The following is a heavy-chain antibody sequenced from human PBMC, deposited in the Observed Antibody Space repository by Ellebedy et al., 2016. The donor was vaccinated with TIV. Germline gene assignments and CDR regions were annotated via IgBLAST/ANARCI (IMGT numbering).Heavy chain of an antibody. D-gene: IGHD5-24*01. J-gene: IGHJ4*02. CDR3: ARDTYGHTAPPFF. Sequence: GGSLRLSCAASGFTFSSYWMHWVRQAPGKGLEWIGFIRSKAFGGTTVYAASVKGRFTISRDDSNSIAYLQLNSLTTEDTAVYYCARDTYGHTAPPFFWGQGTLVTVSS. CDR1: GFTFSSYW. CDR2: IRSKAFGGTT. V-gene: IGHV3-49*04.